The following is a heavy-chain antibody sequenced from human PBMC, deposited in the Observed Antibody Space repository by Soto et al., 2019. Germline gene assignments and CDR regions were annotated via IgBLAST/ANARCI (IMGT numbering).Heavy chain of an antibody. CDR2: ISGSGGST. CDR1: GFTFSSYA. V-gene: IGHV3-23*01. D-gene: IGHD6-19*01. Sequence: GGSLRLSCAASGFTFSSYAMSWVRQAPGKGLEWVSAISGSGGSTYYADSVKGRFTISRDNSKNTLYLQMNSLRAEDTAVYYCARGRSGWYYFDYWGHGTLVTVSS. CDR3: ARGRSGWYYFDY. J-gene: IGHJ4*01.